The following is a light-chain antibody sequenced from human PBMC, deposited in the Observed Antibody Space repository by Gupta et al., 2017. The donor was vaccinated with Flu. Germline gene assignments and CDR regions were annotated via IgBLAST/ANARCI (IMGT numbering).Light chain of an antibody. CDR3: ATWDNNLRGV. V-gene: IGLV1-51*01. CDR1: NYNIGNNF. Sequence: GSNYNIGNNFVSWYQQLPGKAPILLIDNNNKRPSGIPDRFSGSKSGTSATLGITGLQTGDEADYYCATWDNNLRGVFGGGTKLTVL. J-gene: IGLJ3*02. CDR2: NNN.